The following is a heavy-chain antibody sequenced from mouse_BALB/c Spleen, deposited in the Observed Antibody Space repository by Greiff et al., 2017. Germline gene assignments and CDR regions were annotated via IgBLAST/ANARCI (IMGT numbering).Heavy chain of an antibody. CDR1: GYSITSGYY. CDR2: ISYDGSN. D-gene: IGHD2-1*01. Sequence: EVKLMESGPGLVKPSQSLSLTCSVTGYSITSGYYWNWIRQFPGNKLEWMGYISYDGSNNYNPSLKNRISITRDTSKNQFFLKLNSVTTEDTATYYCARGGDYGNYEDYWGQGTSVTVSS. J-gene: IGHJ4*01. CDR3: ARGGDYGNYEDY. V-gene: IGHV3-6*02.